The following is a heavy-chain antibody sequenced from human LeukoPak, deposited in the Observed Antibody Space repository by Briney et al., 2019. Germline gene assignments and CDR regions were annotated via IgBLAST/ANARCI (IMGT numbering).Heavy chain of an antibody. CDR2: ISWNSGSI. Sequence: QSGGSLRLSCAASGFTFDDYAMHWVRQAPGKGLEWVSGISWNSGSIGYADSVKGRFTISRDNAKNSLYLQMNSLRAEDTALYYCAKDLAAAGSNYYGMDVWGQGTTVTVSS. D-gene: IGHD6-25*01. CDR3: AKDLAAAGSNYYGMDV. J-gene: IGHJ6*02. CDR1: GFTFDDYA. V-gene: IGHV3-9*01.